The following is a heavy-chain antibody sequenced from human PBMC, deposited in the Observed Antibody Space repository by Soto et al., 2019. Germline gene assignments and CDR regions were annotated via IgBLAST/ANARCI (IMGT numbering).Heavy chain of an antibody. J-gene: IGHJ4*02. CDR1: GFSLSNARMG. CDR3: ALSYDILTGSHFDY. V-gene: IGHV2-26*01. Sequence: QVTLKESGPVLVNPTEPLTLTCTASGFSLSNARMGVSWIRQPPGKALEWLAHIFSNDEKSYSTSLKSRLPISKDPSKSQVVLTITNMDPVDTATYYCALSYDILTGSHFDYWGQGTLVTVSS. CDR2: IFSNDEK. D-gene: IGHD3-9*01.